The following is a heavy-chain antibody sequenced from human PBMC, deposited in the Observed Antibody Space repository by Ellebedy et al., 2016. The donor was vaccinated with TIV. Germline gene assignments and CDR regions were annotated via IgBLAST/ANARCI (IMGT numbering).Heavy chain of an antibody. V-gene: IGHV1-46*02. Sequence: ASVKVSCXAFGFSFDKYFFHWLRHVAGQGPEWMGIINPSDETTTYAQKFQGRVTMTRDTSISIAYMELSSLKSDDTAIYYCARESDDYGDYFDYWGQGTLVTVSS. CDR2: INPSDETT. CDR3: ARESDDYGDYFDY. J-gene: IGHJ4*02. CDR1: GFSFDKYF. D-gene: IGHD4-17*01.